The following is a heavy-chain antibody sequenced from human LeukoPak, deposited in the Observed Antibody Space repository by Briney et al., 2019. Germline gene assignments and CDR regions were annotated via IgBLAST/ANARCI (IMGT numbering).Heavy chain of an antibody. D-gene: IGHD1-26*01. J-gene: IGHJ6*03. CDR2: ISSSPSYI. V-gene: IGHV3-21*01. CDR1: GFTFSSYS. CDR3: ARVSPAGVGANMDV. Sequence: GGSLRLSCAASGFTFSSYSMNWVRQAPGKGLEWVSSISSSPSYIYYADSVKGRFTISRDNAKNSLYLQMNSLRAGDTAVYYCARVSPAGVGANMDVWGKGTAVTVSS.